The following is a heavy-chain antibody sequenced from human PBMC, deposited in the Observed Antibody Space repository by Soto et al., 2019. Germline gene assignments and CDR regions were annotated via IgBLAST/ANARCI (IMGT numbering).Heavy chain of an antibody. CDR3: AREDYDLGNPWFDP. Sequence: PSETLSRTCTVSGGSISSGDYYWGWIRQPPGKGLEWIGYIYYSGSTYYNPSLKSRVTISVDTSKNQFSLKLSSVTAADTAVYYCAREDYDLGNPWFDPWGQGTLVTVSS. V-gene: IGHV4-30-4*01. D-gene: IGHD3-3*01. CDR1: GGSISSGDYY. J-gene: IGHJ5*02. CDR2: IYYSGST.